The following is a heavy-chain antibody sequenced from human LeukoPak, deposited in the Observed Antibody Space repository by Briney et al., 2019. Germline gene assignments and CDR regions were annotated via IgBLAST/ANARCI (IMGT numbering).Heavy chain of an antibody. CDR2: ISGSGGST. Sequence: GGSLRLSCIPSGFTFSSYAMSWVRQAPGKGLEWVSAISGSGGSTNYADSVKGGFTISRDNSKNTLYLQMNSLRAEDTAVYYCARGGAVAVLYYFDYWGQGTLVTVSS. CDR1: GFTFSSYA. J-gene: IGHJ4*02. V-gene: IGHV3-23*01. D-gene: IGHD6-19*01. CDR3: ARGGAVAVLYYFDY.